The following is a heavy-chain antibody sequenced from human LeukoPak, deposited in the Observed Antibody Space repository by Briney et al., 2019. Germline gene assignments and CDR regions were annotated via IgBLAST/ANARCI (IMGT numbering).Heavy chain of an antibody. Sequence: SETLSLTCTVSGGSISSSTYYWGWIRQPPGTGLEWIANIYYSGSTYYNASLKSRVTISVDTSKNQFSLKLTSVTAADTAVYYCARGRYSSSWYPVDYWGQGTLVTVSS. J-gene: IGHJ4*02. V-gene: IGHV4-39*07. CDR3: ARGRYSSSWYPVDY. CDR1: GGSISSSTYY. D-gene: IGHD6-13*01. CDR2: IYYSGST.